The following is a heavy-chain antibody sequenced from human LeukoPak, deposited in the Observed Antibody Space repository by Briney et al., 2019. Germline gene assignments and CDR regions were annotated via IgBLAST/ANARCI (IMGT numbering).Heavy chain of an antibody. CDR2: IIPILGIA. D-gene: IGHD2-15*01. Sequence: SVKVSCKASGGTFSSYTISWVRQAPGQGLEWMGRIIPILGIANYAQKFQGRVTITADKSTSTAYMELSSLRPEDTAVYYCARDCSGGSCYDYWGQGTLVTVSS. V-gene: IGHV1-69*04. J-gene: IGHJ4*02. CDR3: ARDCSGGSCYDY. CDR1: GGTFSSYT.